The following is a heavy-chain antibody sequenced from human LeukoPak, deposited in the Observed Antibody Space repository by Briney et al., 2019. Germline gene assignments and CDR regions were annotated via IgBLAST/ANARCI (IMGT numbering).Heavy chain of an antibody. V-gene: IGHV3-48*03. Sequence: QPGGSLRLSCVTSGFTFSIYEMNWVRQAPGKGLEWVSYISSGGSFIDYADSVKGRFTISRDNAKNSLYLQMNSLRAEDTAVYYCARDYSGSDGCYFDYWGQGTLVTVSS. CDR2: ISSGGSFI. CDR1: GFTFSIYE. J-gene: IGHJ4*02. CDR3: ARDYSGSDGCYFDY. D-gene: IGHD1-26*01.